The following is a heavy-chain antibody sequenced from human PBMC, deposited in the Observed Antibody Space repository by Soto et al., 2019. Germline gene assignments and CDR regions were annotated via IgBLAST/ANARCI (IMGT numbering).Heavy chain of an antibody. D-gene: IGHD3-10*01. J-gene: IGHJ4*02. CDR1: GYTFDTYG. CDR3: VRDVSVSSGSFGGY. Sequence: QVQLVQSGPELKKPGAAVRLPCKASGYTFDTYGLSWVRQAPGQGLEWMGWISTYTGNTDYPQKFQGRITMDTDASTSTAYLDLRSLTSDDTAVYYCVRDVSVSSGSFGGYWGQGTLVTVSS. V-gene: IGHV1-18*01. CDR2: ISTYTGNT.